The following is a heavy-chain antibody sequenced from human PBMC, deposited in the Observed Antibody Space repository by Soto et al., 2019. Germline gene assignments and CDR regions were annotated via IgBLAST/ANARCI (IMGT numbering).Heavy chain of an antibody. D-gene: IGHD4-17*01. CDR3: ARTLICSSDYGDYVSSRGRVCWFDP. V-gene: IGHV4-30-4*01. Sequence: QVQLQESGPGLVKPSQTLSLTCTVSGGSISSGDYYWSWIRQPPGKGLEWIGYIYYSGSTYYNPSLKSRVTISVDTSKNQFSLKLSSVTAADTAVYYCARTLICSSDYGDYVSSRGRVCWFDPWGQGTLVTVSS. J-gene: IGHJ5*02. CDR2: IYYSGST. CDR1: GGSISSGDYY.